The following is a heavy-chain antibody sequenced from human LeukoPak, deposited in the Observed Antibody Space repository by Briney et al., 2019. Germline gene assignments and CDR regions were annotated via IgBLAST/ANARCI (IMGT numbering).Heavy chain of an antibody. CDR2: ISHSGST. Sequence: SETLSLTCTISGGSFSGFYWSWVRQPPGKGLEWIGQISHSGSTKNNPSLESRVTMSLDTSDNQFSLKLSSVTAADTAVYYCARERSYYEISGSLAWGPKEEPRHWYHDLWGRGTLVTVSS. V-gene: IGHV4-59*01. CDR3: ARERSYYEISGSLAWGPKEEPRHWYHDL. J-gene: IGHJ2*01. CDR1: GGSFSGFY. D-gene: IGHD3-22*01.